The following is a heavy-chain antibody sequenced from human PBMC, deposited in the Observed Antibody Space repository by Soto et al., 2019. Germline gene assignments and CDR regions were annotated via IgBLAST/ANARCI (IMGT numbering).Heavy chain of an antibody. J-gene: IGHJ4*02. CDR1: GGSISSGGYY. CDR3: AREYVDCGGDCYQAGFDY. V-gene: IGHV4-31*03. CDR2: IYYSGST. Sequence: SETLSLTCTVSGGSISSGGYYWGWIRQHPGKGLEWIGYIYYSGSTYYNPSLKSRVTISVDTSKNQFSLKLSSVTAADTAVYDCAREYVDCGGDCYQAGFDYWGQGTLVTVSS. D-gene: IGHD2-21*02.